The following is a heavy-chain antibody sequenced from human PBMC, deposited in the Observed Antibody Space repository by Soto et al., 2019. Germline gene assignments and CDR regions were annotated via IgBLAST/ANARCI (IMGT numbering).Heavy chain of an antibody. CDR3: ARWGIFGVVINYYYYGMDV. CDR2: ISSSSSYI. D-gene: IGHD3-3*01. Sequence: EVQLVESGGGLVKPGGSLRLSCAASGFTFSSYSMNWVRQAPGKGLEWVSSISSSSSYIYYADSVKGRFTISRDNAKNSLYLQMNSLRAEDTAVYYCARWGIFGVVINYYYYGMDVWGQGTTVTVSS. V-gene: IGHV3-21*01. CDR1: GFTFSSYS. J-gene: IGHJ6*02.